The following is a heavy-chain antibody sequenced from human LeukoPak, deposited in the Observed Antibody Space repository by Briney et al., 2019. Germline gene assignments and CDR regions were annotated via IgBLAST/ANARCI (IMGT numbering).Heavy chain of an antibody. CDR2: INHSGST. J-gene: IGHJ3*02. Sequence: SETLSLTCAVYGGSFSGYYWSWIRQPPGKGLEWIGEINHSGSTNYNPSLKSRVTISVDTSKNQFSLKLSSVTAADTAVYYCARDCSGGSLRSDAFDIWGQGTMVTVSS. D-gene: IGHD2-15*01. V-gene: IGHV4-34*01. CDR1: GGSFSGYY. CDR3: ARDCSGGSLRSDAFDI.